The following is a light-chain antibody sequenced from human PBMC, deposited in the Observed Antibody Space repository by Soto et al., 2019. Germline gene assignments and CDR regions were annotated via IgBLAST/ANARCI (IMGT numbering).Light chain of an antibody. CDR3: QQYNNWPT. Sequence: EIVMTQSPATLSVSPGERATLSCRARQSVSSNLAWYQQKPGQAPRLLIYGASTRATGIRARFSGSGSGTEFPLTISSLQSEDFAVYYCQQYNNWPTFGPGTKVDIK. J-gene: IGKJ3*01. CDR1: QSVSSN. V-gene: IGKV3-15*01. CDR2: GAS.